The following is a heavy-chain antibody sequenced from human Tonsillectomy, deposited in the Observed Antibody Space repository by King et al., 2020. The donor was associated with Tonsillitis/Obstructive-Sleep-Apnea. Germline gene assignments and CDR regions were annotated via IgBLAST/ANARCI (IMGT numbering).Heavy chain of an antibody. Sequence: VQLQQWGAGLLKPSETLSLTCGVYGGSFSGYYWSWIRQPPGKGLEWIGEINHSGSTDYNSSLKSRVTISRDTSKNQFSLRLTSVPAADRAVYYCGTNAGDYYDYMDVWGKGTTVTV. J-gene: IGHJ6*03. V-gene: IGHV4-34*01. CDR2: INHSGST. CDR3: GTNAGDYYDYMDV. CDR1: GGSFSGYY. D-gene: IGHD2-2*01.